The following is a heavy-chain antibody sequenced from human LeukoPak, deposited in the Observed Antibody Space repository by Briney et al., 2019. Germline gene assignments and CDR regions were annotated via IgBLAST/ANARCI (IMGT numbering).Heavy chain of an antibody. D-gene: IGHD2/OR15-2a*01. CDR3: ARDSGKRYCNDNGYSPTYFDP. J-gene: IGHJ5*02. CDR1: GGSIIGYY. CDR2: ISHSGSG. V-gene: IGHV4-59*01. Sequence: SETLSLTCTVSGGSIIGYYWSWIRQPPGKGLEWVGYISHSGSGSNNPSLESRVSMSVDISKNQFSLNLTSVAAADTAVYYCARDSGKRYCNDNGYSPTYFDPWGQGTLVSVSS.